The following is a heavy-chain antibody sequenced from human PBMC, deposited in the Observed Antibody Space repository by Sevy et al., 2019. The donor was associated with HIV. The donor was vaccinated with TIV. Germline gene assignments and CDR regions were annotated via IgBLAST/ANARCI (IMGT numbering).Heavy chain of an antibody. J-gene: IGHJ4*02. D-gene: IGHD2-21*02. CDR1: GFTFSRHV. CDR2: ISGSGSNT. Sequence: GGSLRLSCAASGFTFSRHVMSWVRQAPGKGLEWVSGISGSGSNTFYADSVKGRFTISRDNSKNTVDLQMSSLRAEDTALYHCAKDGTLTAILSYSDDWGRGTLVTVSS. V-gene: IGHV3-23*01. CDR3: AKDGTLTAILSYSDD.